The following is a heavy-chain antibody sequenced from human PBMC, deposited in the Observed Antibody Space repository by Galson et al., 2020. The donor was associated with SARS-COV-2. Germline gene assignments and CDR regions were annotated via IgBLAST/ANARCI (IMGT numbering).Heavy chain of an antibody. D-gene: IGHD5-12*01. CDR1: GGSISTYY. V-gene: IGHV4-59*01. CDR3: AGDVRGGYTHWYFGL. Sequence: KTSETLSLTCTVSGGSISTYYWNWIRQPPGKGLEWIGDIYYSGTNNYNPALKSRVTISVDTSKNQFSLKLNTVTAADTAVFYCAGDVRGGYTHWYFGLWGRGTLVTVSS. J-gene: IGHJ2*01. CDR2: IYYSGTN.